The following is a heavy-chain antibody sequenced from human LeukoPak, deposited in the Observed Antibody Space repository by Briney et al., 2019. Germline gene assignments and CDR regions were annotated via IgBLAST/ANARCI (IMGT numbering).Heavy chain of an antibody. J-gene: IGHJ4*02. V-gene: IGHV3-48*01. CDR1: GFTFSSYS. CDR3: ARSRGSSGSYPFDY. Sequence: GGSLRLSCAASGFTFSSYSMNWVRQAPGKGLEWVSYISSSSSTIYYAGSVKGRFTVSRDNAKNSLFLQMNSLRAEDTAVYYCARSRGSSGSYPFDYWGQGTLVTVSS. CDR2: ISSSSSTI. D-gene: IGHD1-26*01.